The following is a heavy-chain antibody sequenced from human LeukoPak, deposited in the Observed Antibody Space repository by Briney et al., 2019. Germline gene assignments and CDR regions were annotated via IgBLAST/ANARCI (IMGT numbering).Heavy chain of an antibody. V-gene: IGHV4-31*03. Sequence: SQTLSLTCTVSGGSISSGGYYWSWIRQHPGKGLEWIGYIYYSGSTYYNPSLKSRVTISVDTSKNQFSLKLSSVTAADTAVYYCARDGGYCSGGSCYFAREYCFDYWGQGTLVTVSS. CDR1: GGSISSGGYY. CDR3: ARDGGYCSGGSCYFAREYCFDY. D-gene: IGHD2-15*01. J-gene: IGHJ4*02. CDR2: IYYSGST.